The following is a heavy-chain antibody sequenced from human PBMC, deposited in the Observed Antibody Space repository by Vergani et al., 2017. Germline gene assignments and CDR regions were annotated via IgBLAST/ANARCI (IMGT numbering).Heavy chain of an antibody. CDR1: GGTFSSYA. Sequence: QVQLVQSGAEVKKPGSSVKVSCKASGGTFSSYAISWVRQAPGQGLEWMGGIIPIFGTANYAQKFQGRVTITADKSTSTAYMELSSLRSEDTAVYYCAGQCLNYGILTGYARPEGALDYYGMDVWGQGTTGTVSS. CDR3: AGQCLNYGILTGYARPEGALDYYGMDV. V-gene: IGHV1-69*06. CDR2: IIPIFGTA. D-gene: IGHD3-9*01. J-gene: IGHJ6*02.